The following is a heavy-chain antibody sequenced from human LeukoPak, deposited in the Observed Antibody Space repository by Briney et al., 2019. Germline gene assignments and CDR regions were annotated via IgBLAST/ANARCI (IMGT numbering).Heavy chain of an antibody. D-gene: IGHD5-24*01. J-gene: IGHJ4*02. CDR1: GYTFTGYH. CDR2: VNPNSGGT. V-gene: IGHV1-2*06. Sequence: ASVKVSCKASGYTFTGYHMHWVRQAPGQGLEWMGRVNPNSGGTNYAQKFQGRVTMTRDTSISTAYMELSRLRSDDTAVYYCARGPDGMATIGLWFGYWGQGTLVTVSS. CDR3: ARGPDGMATIGLWFGY.